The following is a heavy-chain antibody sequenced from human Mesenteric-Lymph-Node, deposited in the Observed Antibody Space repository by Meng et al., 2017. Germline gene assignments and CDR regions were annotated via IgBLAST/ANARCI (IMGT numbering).Heavy chain of an antibody. CDR1: GFTFSSYA. Sequence: GESLKISCAASGFTFSSYAMHWVRQAPGKGLEWVAVISYDGSNKYYADSVKGRFTISRDNSKNTLYLQMNSLRAEDTAVYYCARDALAVAGTRYGMDVWGQGTTVTVSS. V-gene: IGHV3-30*04. D-gene: IGHD6-19*01. CDR3: ARDALAVAGTRYGMDV. CDR2: ISYDGSNK. J-gene: IGHJ6*02.